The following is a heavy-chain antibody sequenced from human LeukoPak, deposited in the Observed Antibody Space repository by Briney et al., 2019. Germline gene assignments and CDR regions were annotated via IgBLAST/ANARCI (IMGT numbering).Heavy chain of an antibody. V-gene: IGHV4-59*01. CDR3: ARGYVYGSTGFDY. Sequence: SETLSLTCAVYGGSFSGYYWSWIRQPPGKGLEWIGYIYYSGSTNYNPSLKSRVTISVDTSKNQFSLKLSSVTAADTAVYYCARGYVYGSTGFDYWGQGTLVTVSS. CDR2: IYYSGST. J-gene: IGHJ4*02. CDR1: GGSFSGYY. D-gene: IGHD2-8*01.